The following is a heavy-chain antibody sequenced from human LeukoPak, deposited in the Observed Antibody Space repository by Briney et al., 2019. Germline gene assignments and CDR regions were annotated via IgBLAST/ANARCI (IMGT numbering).Heavy chain of an antibody. CDR1: GFIFSHYG. CDR3: ARDAQRGFDYSNSLEY. D-gene: IGHD4-11*01. J-gene: IGHJ4*01. V-gene: IGHV3-33*01. Sequence: PGGSLRHSCAASGFIFSHYGMHWVRQAPGKGLEWVAVIWSDASNRFYAGSVKGRFTISRDNSQNTLFLQMNSLRAEDTAMYYCARDAQRGFDYSNSLEYWGHGTLVTVSS. CDR2: IWSDASNR.